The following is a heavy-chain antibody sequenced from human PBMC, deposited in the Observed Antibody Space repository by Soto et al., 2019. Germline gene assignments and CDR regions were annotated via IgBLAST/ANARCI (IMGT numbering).Heavy chain of an antibody. J-gene: IGHJ6*02. CDR2: IYPGDSDT. CDR3: ARGQRGYYYYYGMDV. D-gene: IGHD3-10*01. Sequence: PGESLKISCKGSGYSFTSYWIGWVRQMPGKGLEWMGIIYPGDSDTRYSPSFQGQVTISADKSISTAYLQWSSLKASGTAMYYCARGQRGYYYYYGMDVWGQGTTVTVSS. CDR1: GYSFTSYW. V-gene: IGHV5-51*01.